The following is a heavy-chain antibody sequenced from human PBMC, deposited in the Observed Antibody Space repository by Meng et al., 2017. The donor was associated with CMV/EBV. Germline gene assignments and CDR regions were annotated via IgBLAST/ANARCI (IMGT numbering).Heavy chain of an antibody. Sequence: GESLKISCAASGFTFSSYAMSWGRQAPGKGPEWGSANSGSGGSTYYADSVKGRFTISRDNSKNTLYLQMNSLRAEDTAVYYCAKDDFWSVPGDTIDAFDIWGQGTMVTVSS. J-gene: IGHJ3*02. CDR1: GFTFSSYA. V-gene: IGHV3-23*01. D-gene: IGHD3-3*01. CDR3: AKDDFWSVPGDTIDAFDI. CDR2: NSGSGGST.